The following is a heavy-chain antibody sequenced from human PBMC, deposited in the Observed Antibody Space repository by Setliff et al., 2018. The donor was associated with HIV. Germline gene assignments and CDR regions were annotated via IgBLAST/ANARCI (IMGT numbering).Heavy chain of an antibody. J-gene: IGHJ4*02. CDR3: EKDPDTAMVIPTIYFDY. CDR1: GFTFSNYA. D-gene: IGHD5-18*01. CDR2: IWYDGSDQ. V-gene: IGHV3-33*06. Sequence: GGSLRLSCVASGFTFSNYAMHWVSQAPGKGLEWVALIWYDGSDQYYADSVKGRFTISRDSSKNTLYLQMNSLRAEYTAVYCREKDPDTAMVIPTIYFDYWGQGTLVTVSS.